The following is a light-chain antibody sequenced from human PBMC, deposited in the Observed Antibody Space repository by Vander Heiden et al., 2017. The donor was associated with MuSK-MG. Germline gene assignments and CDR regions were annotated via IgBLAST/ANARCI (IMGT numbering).Light chain of an antibody. Sequence: QSVLTQPPSVSGAPGQRVTISCTGSSSNIGAGYDVHWYQQPPGAAPKLLIYSNTNRPSGVPDRFSGSKSGTSASLAITGLQAEDEADFYCQSYDNSHVIFGGGTKLTVL. V-gene: IGLV1-40*01. CDR3: QSYDNSHVI. CDR1: SSNIGAGYD. J-gene: IGLJ2*01. CDR2: SNT.